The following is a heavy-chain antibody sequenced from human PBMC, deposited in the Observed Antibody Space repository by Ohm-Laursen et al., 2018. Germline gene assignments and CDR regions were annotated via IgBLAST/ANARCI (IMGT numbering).Heavy chain of an antibody. V-gene: IGHV3-23*01. D-gene: IGHD4-11*01. CDR2: ISGSIDRT. CDR1: RLTLSSYA. Sequence: SLRLSCAASRLTLSSYAMIWVRQAPGKGLEWVSAISGSIDRTYYADSVKGRVTISRDSSKNTLYLQMSSLRAGDTAVYYCAREGGRGSSNYDWFDLWGQGTLVTVSS. J-gene: IGHJ5*02. CDR3: AREGGRGSSNYDWFDL.